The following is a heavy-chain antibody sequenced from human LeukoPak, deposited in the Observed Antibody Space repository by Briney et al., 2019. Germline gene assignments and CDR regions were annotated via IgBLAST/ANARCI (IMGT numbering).Heavy chain of an antibody. V-gene: IGHV5-51*01. CDR1: GNSFTSYW. Sequence: GESLKISCKGFGNSFTSYWIGWVRQMPGKGLARMGIINPGDSETRYSPSFQGQVTISADKSISTAYLQWSSLKASDTAMYYCARSPRGYDFDHWGQGTLVTVSS. CDR2: INPGDSET. J-gene: IGHJ4*02. D-gene: IGHD5-12*01. CDR3: ARSPRGYDFDH.